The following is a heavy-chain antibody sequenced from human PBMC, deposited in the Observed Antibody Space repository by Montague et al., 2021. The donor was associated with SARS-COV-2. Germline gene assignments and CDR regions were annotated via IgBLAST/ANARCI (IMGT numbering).Heavy chain of an antibody. Sequence: SETLSLTCARQVWWYTGANWKSIRLNSSNHLEWYGVINQKKRTKYNPSLKSRITISVDTSKNQFSLKLSSVTVADTALYYCERGTKRVFTYDYDSSGYGSDYWGQGTLVTVSS. V-gene: IGHV4-34*01. CDR2: INQKKRT. CDR1: VWWYTGAN. D-gene: IGHD3-22*01. J-gene: IGHJ4*02. CDR3: ERGTKRVFTYDYDSSGYGSDY.